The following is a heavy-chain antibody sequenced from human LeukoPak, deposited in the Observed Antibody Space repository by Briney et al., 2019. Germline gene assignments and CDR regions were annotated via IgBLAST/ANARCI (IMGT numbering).Heavy chain of an antibody. V-gene: IGHV3-30*01. CDR2: ISYDGSNK. D-gene: IGHD6-13*01. CDR1: GFTFSSYA. J-gene: IGHJ4*02. CDR3: ARETGYSSSVTFDY. Sequence: PGGSLRLSCAASGFTFSSYATHWVRQAPGKGLEWVGVISYDGSNKYYADSVKGRFTISRDNSKNTLYLQMNSLRAEDTAVYYCARETGYSSSVTFDYWGQGALVTVSS.